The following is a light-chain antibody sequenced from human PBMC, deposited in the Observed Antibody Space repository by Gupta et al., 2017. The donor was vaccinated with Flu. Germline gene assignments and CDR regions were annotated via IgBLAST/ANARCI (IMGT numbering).Light chain of an antibody. CDR3: ASWDDALSVWV. CDR2: RNN. Sequence: QSVLTQPPSTSGTPGQTVTISCSGGRSNIGRNYICWYHQLPGTAPKLLIYRNNLRPSGVPDRFSGSKSDTSGSLSISGLRSEDEGDYYCASWDDALSVWVFGGGTTLTVL. CDR1: RSNIGRNY. J-gene: IGLJ3*02. V-gene: IGLV1-47*01.